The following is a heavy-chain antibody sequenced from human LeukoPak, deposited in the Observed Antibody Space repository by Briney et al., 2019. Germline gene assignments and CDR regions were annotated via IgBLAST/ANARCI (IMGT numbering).Heavy chain of an antibody. V-gene: IGHV1-2*02. CDR2: INPNSGGT. Sequence: GASVKVPCKASGYTFTGYYMHWVRQAPGQGLEWMGWINPNSGGTNYAQKFQGRVTMTRDTSISTAYMELSRLRSDDTAVYYCARTKYSSSWLFDYWGQGTLVTVSS. CDR3: ARTKYSSSWLFDY. CDR1: GYTFTGYY. D-gene: IGHD6-13*01. J-gene: IGHJ4*02.